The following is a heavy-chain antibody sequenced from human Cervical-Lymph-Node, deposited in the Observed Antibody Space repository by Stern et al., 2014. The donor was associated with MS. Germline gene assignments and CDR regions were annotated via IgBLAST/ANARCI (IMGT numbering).Heavy chain of an antibody. Sequence: VQLVESGGAVVQPGRSLRLSCAASGFTFSSYGMHWVRQAPGKGLEWGTVISYDGNHKYYAASVNGRFTISRDNSKNTLHLQMNSVTPDDTAIYYCARDYEDTSMLFDHWGQGTLVTVSS. CDR1: GFTFSSYG. V-gene: IGHV3-30*03. D-gene: IGHD2-8*01. J-gene: IGHJ4*02. CDR3: ARDYEDTSMLFDH. CDR2: ISYDGNHK.